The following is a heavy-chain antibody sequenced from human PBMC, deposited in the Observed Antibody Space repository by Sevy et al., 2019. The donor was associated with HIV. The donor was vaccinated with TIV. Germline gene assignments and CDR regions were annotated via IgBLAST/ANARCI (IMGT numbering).Heavy chain of an antibody. CDR1: GGTFSSYG. Sequence: ASVKVSCKASGGTFSSYGISWVRQAPGQGLEWIGGIIPILGTVNYAQKFQGRVTITADESTKTAYMELSSLRSEDTAVYYCARGGGNGWYYFDYWGQETLVTVSS. CDR3: ARGGGNGWYYFDY. D-gene: IGHD6-19*01. CDR2: IIPILGTV. J-gene: IGHJ4*02. V-gene: IGHV1-69*01.